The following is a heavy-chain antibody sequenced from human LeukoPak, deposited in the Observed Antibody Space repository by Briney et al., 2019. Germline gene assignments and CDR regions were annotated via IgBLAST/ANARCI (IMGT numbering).Heavy chain of an antibody. J-gene: IGHJ4*02. CDR3: ARGTILAGFASGLGFNY. V-gene: IGHV4-59*12. Sequence: SETLSLTCTISGGSLSSNYWSWIRQPPGKGLEWIGNIHGSGNTNYNPSLKSRVSMSLDTSKNQVSLNLTSVTAADTATYFCARGTILAGFASGLGFNYWGQGILVIVSS. CDR1: GGSLSSNY. D-gene: IGHD3-9*01. CDR2: IHGSGNT.